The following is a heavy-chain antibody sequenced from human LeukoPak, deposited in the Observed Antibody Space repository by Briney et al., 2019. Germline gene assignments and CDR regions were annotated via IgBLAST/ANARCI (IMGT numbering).Heavy chain of an antibody. CDR3: ARDLLDIGYYYYGMDV. D-gene: IGHD2-2*03. J-gene: IGHJ6*02. Sequence: PSETLSLTCTVSGGSISSYYWSWIRQPPGKGLEWIGYIYYSGSTNHNPSLKSRVTISVDTSKNQFSLKLSSVTAADTAVYYCARDLLDIGYYYYGMDVWGQGTTVTVSS. V-gene: IGHV4-59*01. CDR1: GGSISSYY. CDR2: IYYSGST.